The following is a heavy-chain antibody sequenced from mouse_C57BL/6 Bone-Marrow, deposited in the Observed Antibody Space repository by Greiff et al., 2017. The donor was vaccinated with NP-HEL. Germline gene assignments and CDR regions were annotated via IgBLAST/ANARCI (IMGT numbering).Heavy chain of an antibody. CDR3: ARALYWYFGV. J-gene: IGHJ1*03. V-gene: IGHV1-63*01. CDR1: GYTFTNYW. Sequence: VQLQQSGAELVRPGTSVKMSCKASGYTFTNYWIGWAKQRPGHGLEWIGDIYPGGGYTNYNAQFKGKATLTADKSSSTAYMQFSSLTSEDSAIYYCARALYWYFGVWGTGTTVTVSS. CDR2: IYPGGGYT.